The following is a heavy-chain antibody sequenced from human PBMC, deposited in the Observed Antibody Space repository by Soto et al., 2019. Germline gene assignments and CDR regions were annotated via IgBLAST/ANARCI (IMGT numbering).Heavy chain of an antibody. V-gene: IGHV3-53*01. J-gene: IGHJ6*02. CDR1: GFTVSSTY. Sequence: EVQLVESGGGLIQPGGSLRLSCAASGFTVSSTYMSWVRQAPRKGLEWVSITYSGGSTHYADSVKGRFTISRDNSKNTLYLEMTSRRAEVTAVYYCARDRLTVGVWEYYGMAVWGQGTTVTVSS. CDR2: TYSGGST. D-gene: IGHD2-21*02. CDR3: ARDRLTVGVWEYYGMAV.